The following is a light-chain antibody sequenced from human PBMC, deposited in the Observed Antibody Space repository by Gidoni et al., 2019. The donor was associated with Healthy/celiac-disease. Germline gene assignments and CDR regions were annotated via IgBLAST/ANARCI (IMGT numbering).Light chain of an antibody. J-gene: IGKJ4*01. CDR3: QQRSTSLT. CDR1: QSVSNY. V-gene: IGKV3-11*01. Sequence: ALTQSPATLSLSPGERATLSFRASQSVSNYLAWYQQKPGQAPRLLIYDASNRATGIPARFSGSGSGTDFTLTISSLEPEDFAVYYCQQRSTSLTFGGGTKVEIK. CDR2: DAS.